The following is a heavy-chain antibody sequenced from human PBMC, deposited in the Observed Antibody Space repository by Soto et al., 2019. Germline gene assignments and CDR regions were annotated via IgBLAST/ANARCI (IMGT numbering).Heavy chain of an antibody. J-gene: IGHJ4*02. CDR1: RFSFSDYA. Sequence: EVQLLESGGGLVQPGGSLRLSCAASRFSFSDYAMSWVRQAPGKGLEWVSAISGSGGSTYSADSVEGRFTISRDNSRNAVYLQMNSLRAEDTAVYYCAKDRSGVLAPSYFDYWGQGTLVTVSS. D-gene: IGHD1-1*01. CDR2: ISGSGGST. CDR3: AKDRSGVLAPSYFDY. V-gene: IGHV3-23*01.